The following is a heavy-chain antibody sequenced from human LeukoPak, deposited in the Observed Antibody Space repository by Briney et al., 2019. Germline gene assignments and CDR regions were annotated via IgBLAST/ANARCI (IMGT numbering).Heavy chain of an antibody. CDR3: ARSYGWLPGGM. V-gene: IGHV3-11*03. CDR2: ISSTSSYT. CDR1: GFTFSDYF. Sequence: GGSLRLSCAASGFTFSDYFMSWIRQAPGKGLEWVSYISSTSSYTNYADSVKGRFTISRDNAKNSLHLQMNSLRAEDTAVYYCARSYGWLPGGMWGQGTLSPSPQ. J-gene: IGHJ4*02. D-gene: IGHD5-12*01.